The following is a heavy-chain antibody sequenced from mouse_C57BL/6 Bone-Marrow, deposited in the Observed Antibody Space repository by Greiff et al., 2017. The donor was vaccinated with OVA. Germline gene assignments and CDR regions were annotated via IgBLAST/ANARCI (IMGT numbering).Heavy chain of an antibody. J-gene: IGHJ3*01. Sequence: QVQLKQPGTELVKPGASVKLSCKASGYTFTSYWMHWVKQRPGQGLEWIGNINPSNGGTNYNEKFKSKATLTVDKSSSTAYMQLSSLTSEDSAVYYCARSPPNWAMAPGAYWGQGTLVTVSA. V-gene: IGHV1-53*01. D-gene: IGHD4-1*01. CDR2: INPSNGGT. CDR3: ARSPPNWAMAPGAY. CDR1: GYTFTSYW.